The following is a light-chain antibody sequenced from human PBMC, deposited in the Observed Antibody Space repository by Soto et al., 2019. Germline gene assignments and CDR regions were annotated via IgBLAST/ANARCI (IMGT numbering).Light chain of an antibody. V-gene: IGKV1-27*01. CDR2: AAS. CDR1: QRISNY. Sequence: IHMTQSPSSLSASVGDRVTITCRASQRISNYLAWYQQKPAKVPKLLIYAASTLQSGVPSRFSGSGSGTDFTLTISSLQPEDVATYYCQKYNSAPWTFGQGTKVDIK. J-gene: IGKJ1*01. CDR3: QKYNSAPWT.